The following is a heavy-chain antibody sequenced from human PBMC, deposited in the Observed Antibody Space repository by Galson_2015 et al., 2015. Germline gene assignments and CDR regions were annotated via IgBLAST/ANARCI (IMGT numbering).Heavy chain of an antibody. Sequence: SLRLSCAASGFTFSTYGMHWVRQAPGKGLEWVAVIWYDGSNKFYADSVKGRFTISRDNSKNTLYVQMNSLKAEDTAVYYCARAKVETAMVDAFDIWGQGTMVTVSS. J-gene: IGHJ3*02. V-gene: IGHV3-33*01. D-gene: IGHD5-18*01. CDR3: ARAKVETAMVDAFDI. CDR2: IWYDGSNK. CDR1: GFTFSTYG.